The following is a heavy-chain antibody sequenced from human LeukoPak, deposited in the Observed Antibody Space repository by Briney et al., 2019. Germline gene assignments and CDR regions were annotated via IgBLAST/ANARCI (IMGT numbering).Heavy chain of an antibody. CDR2: IYTNGGT. Sequence: PSETLSLTCSVSGASISSYYWSWIRQPAGKGLEWIGRIYTNGGTNYNPSLKSRVTISLDTSRNHFSLKLSSVTAADTAVYYCAREGRQQVAQDWFDPWGQGTLVTVSS. CDR3: AREGRQQVAQDWFDP. D-gene: IGHD6-13*01. CDR1: GASISSYY. V-gene: IGHV4-4*07. J-gene: IGHJ5*02.